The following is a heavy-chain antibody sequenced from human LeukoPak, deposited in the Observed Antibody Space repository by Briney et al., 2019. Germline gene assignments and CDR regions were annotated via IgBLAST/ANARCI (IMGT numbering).Heavy chain of an antibody. CDR3: ARARMVRGDHDAFDI. CDR2: IYISGST. Sequence: SETLSLTCTVSGGSISTYYWSWIRQSAGKGLEWIGRIYISGSTYYNPSLTSRVTMSVDTSKNQFSLKLSSVSAADTAVYYCARARMVRGDHDAFDIWGQGTMVTVSS. D-gene: IGHD3-10*01. J-gene: IGHJ3*02. V-gene: IGHV4-4*07. CDR1: GGSISTYY.